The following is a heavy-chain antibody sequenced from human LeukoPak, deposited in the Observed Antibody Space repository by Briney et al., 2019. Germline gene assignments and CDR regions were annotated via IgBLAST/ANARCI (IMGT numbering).Heavy chain of an antibody. V-gene: IGHV1-2*02. CDR3: ARWLQQNYYYYMDV. D-gene: IGHD5-24*01. CDR1: GYTFTGYY. CDR2: INPNSGGT. Sequence: ASVKVSCKASGYTFTGYYLHWVRQAPGQGLEWMGWINPNSGGTNYAQKFQGRVTMTRDTSISTAYMELSRLRSDDTAVYYCARWLQQNYYYYMDVWGKGTTVTVS. J-gene: IGHJ6*03.